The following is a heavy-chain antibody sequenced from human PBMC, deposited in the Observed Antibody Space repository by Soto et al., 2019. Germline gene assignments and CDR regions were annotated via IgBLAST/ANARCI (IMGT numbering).Heavy chain of an antibody. J-gene: IGHJ6*02. CDR1: GYTFTSYD. CDR2: MNPNSGNT. D-gene: IGHD2-8*01. Sequence: GASVKVSCKAPGYTFTSYDINWVRQATGQGLEWMGWMNPNSGNTGYEQKFQGRVTMTRNTSISTAYMELSSLRSEDTALYYCATARHCTNGVGYIYYYYGMDVWGQGTTVTVSS. CDR3: ATARHCTNGVGYIYYYYGMDV. V-gene: IGHV1-8*01.